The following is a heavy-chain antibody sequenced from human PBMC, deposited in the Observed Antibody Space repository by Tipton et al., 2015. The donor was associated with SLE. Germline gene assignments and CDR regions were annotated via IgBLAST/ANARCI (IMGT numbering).Heavy chain of an antibody. CDR1: GGSSSGYY. CDR3: ARVLSSNWSFDY. Sequence: TLSLTCAVYGGSSSGYYWSWIRQPPGKGLEWIGEINHSGSTNYNPSLKSRVTISVDTSKIQFSLRLSSVTAADTAVYYCARVLSSNWSFDYWGQGTLVTVSS. V-gene: IGHV4-34*01. D-gene: IGHD6-13*01. J-gene: IGHJ4*02. CDR2: INHSGST.